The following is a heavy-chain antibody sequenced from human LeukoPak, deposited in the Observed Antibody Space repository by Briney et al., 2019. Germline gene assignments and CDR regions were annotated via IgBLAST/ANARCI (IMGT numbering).Heavy chain of an antibody. D-gene: IGHD3-10*01. J-gene: IGHJ6*03. Sequence: SETLSPTCTVSGGSINYYYWSWIRQPAGKGLEWIGRIYTSGSTNYNPSLRSRVTMSVDTSKNQFSLKLSSVTAADTAVYYCARGKVTYYYGSGSYYNSNYYYYYMDVWGKGTTVTISS. CDR1: GGSINYYY. CDR2: IYTSGST. V-gene: IGHV4-4*07. CDR3: ARGKVTYYYGSGSYYNSNYYYYYMDV.